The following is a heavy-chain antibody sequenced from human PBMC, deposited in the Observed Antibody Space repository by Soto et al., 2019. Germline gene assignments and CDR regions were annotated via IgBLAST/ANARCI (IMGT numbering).Heavy chain of an antibody. J-gene: IGHJ4*02. Sequence: ASVKVSCKASGYTFSNYPMHWVRQAPGQRLEWMGWINAGNGDTKYSQKFQGRVTITRDTSAITAYMELSSPTSEDTAVYYCVRDWTHYDSSGPGDYWGQGTLVTVSS. V-gene: IGHV1-3*01. CDR2: INAGNGDT. D-gene: IGHD3-22*01. CDR3: VRDWTHYDSSGPGDY. CDR1: GYTFSNYP.